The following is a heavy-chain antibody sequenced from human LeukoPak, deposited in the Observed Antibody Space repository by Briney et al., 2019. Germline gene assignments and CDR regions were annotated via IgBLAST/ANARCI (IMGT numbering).Heavy chain of an antibody. J-gene: IGHJ5*02. Sequence: GGSLRLSCAPSGFTFSSYWMSWVRQAPGKGLEWVANIKQDGSEKYYVDSVKGRFTISRDNAKNSLYLQMNSLRAEDTAVYYCARVHYDSSGYYEGRSFWFDPWGQGTLVTVSS. CDR1: GFTFSSYW. D-gene: IGHD3-22*01. CDR2: IKQDGSEK. V-gene: IGHV3-7*01. CDR3: ARVHYDSSGYYEGRSFWFDP.